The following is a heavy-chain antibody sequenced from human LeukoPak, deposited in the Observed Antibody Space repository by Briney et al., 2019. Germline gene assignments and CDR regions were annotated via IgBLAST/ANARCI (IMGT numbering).Heavy chain of an antibody. Sequence: PGASVKVSCKASGYTFTGYYMHWVRQALGQGLEWMGWINPNSGGTNYAQKFQGRVTMTRDTSISTAYMELSRLRSDDTAVYYCARDDYGRNYYFDYWGQGTLVTVSS. V-gene: IGHV1-2*02. D-gene: IGHD4-23*01. CDR1: GYTFTGYY. J-gene: IGHJ4*02. CDR3: ARDDYGRNYYFDY. CDR2: INPNSGGT.